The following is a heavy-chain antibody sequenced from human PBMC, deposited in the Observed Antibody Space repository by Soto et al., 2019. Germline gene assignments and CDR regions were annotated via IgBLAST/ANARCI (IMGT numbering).Heavy chain of an antibody. CDR2: IYYSGST. J-gene: IGHJ4*02. CDR1: VESMSSSDYY. CDR3: ARRTVNIRTFYSGLKTHCFDY. Sequence: KPSETLSLTCAVSVESMSSSDYYWGWIRQPPGKGLEWIGSIYYSGSTYYNPSLQSRVAISVDTSKNQFSLKLKSVTAADTAIYYCARRTVNIRTFYSGLKTHCFDYWGQGAPVTVSS. D-gene: IGHD6-19*01. V-gene: IGHV4-39*01.